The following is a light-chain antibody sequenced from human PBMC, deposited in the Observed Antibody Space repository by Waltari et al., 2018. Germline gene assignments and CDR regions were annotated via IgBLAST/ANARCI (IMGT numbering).Light chain of an antibody. Sequence: EIVLTQSPGTLSLSPGVRATLSCRASQSVSRALAWYQPKPGQAPRLRIYAASSRATGIPDRFSGSGSGTDFSLTISRLEPEDFAVYYCQHYVRLPVTFGQGTKVEIK. CDR2: AAS. J-gene: IGKJ1*01. CDR3: QHYVRLPVT. V-gene: IGKV3-20*01. CDR1: QSVSRA.